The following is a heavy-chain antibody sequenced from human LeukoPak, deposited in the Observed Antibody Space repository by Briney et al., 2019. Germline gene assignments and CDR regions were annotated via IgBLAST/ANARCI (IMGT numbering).Heavy chain of an antibody. CDR3: ARASWVSTADAVR. V-gene: IGHV3-23*01. CDR1: GLDFSSFA. J-gene: IGHJ4*02. Sequence: PGGSLRLSCAASGLDFSSFAMSWVRQAPARGLEWLSSMKGTGETFYADSMRGRCTLFRDGSRNTVYLQLNNLRVEDTAVYYCARASWVSTADAVRWGQGTVVTVSS. D-gene: IGHD3-16*01. CDR2: MKGTGET.